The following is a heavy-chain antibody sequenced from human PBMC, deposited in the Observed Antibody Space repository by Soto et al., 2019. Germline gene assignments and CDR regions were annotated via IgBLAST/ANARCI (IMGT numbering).Heavy chain of an antibody. CDR1: GYTFTNNG. J-gene: IGHJ5*02. Sequence: GASVKVSCKASGYTFTNNGITWVRQAPGQGLEWMGWISTNSGQTDYAQNLQGRVTMTTDTATNTAYMELRSLRSDDSAVYYCARDHDIWRSHYYFDPWGQGTLVTVSS. CDR3: ARDHDIWRSHYYFDP. D-gene: IGHD1-26*01. CDR2: ISTNSGQT. V-gene: IGHV1-18*01.